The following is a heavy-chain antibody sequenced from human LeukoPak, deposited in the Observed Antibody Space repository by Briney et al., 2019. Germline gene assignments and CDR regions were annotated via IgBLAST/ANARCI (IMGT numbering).Heavy chain of an antibody. CDR2: INPSAGST. V-gene: IGHV1-46*01. CDR3: ARGDYYDSSGYSHTDY. CDR1: GYTFTSYY. J-gene: IGHJ4*02. D-gene: IGHD3-22*01. Sequence: ASVTVSCKASGYTFTSYYIHWVRQAPGQGVEWMGIINPSAGSTSYAQKFQGRVTMTRDTSTNTVYMELSSLRSEDTAVYYCARGDYYDSSGYSHTDYWGQGTLVTVSS.